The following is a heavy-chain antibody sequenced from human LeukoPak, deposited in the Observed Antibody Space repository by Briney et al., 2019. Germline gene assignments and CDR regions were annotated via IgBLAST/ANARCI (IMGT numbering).Heavy chain of an antibody. J-gene: IGHJ3*02. Sequence: PGRSLRLSCAASGFTFSSYGMHWVRQAPGKGLEWVAVISYDGSNKYYVDSVKGRFTISRDNSKNTLYLQMNSLRAEDTAVYYCARVRGGYCSGGSCYSAFDIWGQGTMVTVSS. V-gene: IGHV3-30*03. CDR2: ISYDGSNK. CDR1: GFTFSSYG. D-gene: IGHD2-15*01. CDR3: ARVRGGYCSGGSCYSAFDI.